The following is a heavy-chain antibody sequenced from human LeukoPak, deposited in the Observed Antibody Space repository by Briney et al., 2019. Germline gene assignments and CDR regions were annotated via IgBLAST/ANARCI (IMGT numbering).Heavy chain of an antibody. J-gene: IGHJ6*03. V-gene: IGHV3-48*03. CDR2: ISSSGSTI. Sequence: GGSLRLSCAASGFTFSSYEMNWVRQAPGKGLEWVSYISSSGSTIYYADSVKGRFTVSRDNAKNSLYLQMNSLRAEDTAVYYCARVGYSGSFYYYYMDVWGKGTTVTISS. D-gene: IGHD5-12*01. CDR1: GFTFSSYE. CDR3: ARVGYSGSFYYYYMDV.